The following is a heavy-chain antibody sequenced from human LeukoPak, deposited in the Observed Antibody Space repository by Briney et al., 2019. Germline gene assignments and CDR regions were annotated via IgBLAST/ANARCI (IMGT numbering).Heavy chain of an antibody. CDR2: ISSSSYI. D-gene: IGHD3-10*01. V-gene: IGHV3-21*01. CDR1: GFTFSSYS. CDR3: ARSTGSYYPYYYYYMDV. J-gene: IGHJ6*03. Sequence: TGGSLRLSCAASGFTFSSYSMNWVRQAPGKGLEGVSSISSSSYIYYADSVKGRFTISRDNAKNSLYLQMNSLRAEDTAVYYCARSTGSYYPYYYYYMDVWGKGTTVTVSS.